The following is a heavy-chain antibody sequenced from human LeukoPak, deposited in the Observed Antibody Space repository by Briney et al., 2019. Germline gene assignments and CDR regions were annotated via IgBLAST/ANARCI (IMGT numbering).Heavy chain of an antibody. V-gene: IGHV3-21*01. CDR1: GFSFSNHG. D-gene: IGHD2-21*02. Sequence: PGGSLRLSCAASGFSFSNHGMNWVRQAPGKGLEWVSSISSSSSYIYYADSVKGRFTISRDNAKNSLYLQMNSLRAEDTAVYYCARAYCGGDCYRHFDYWGQGTLVTVSS. CDR3: ARAYCGGDCYRHFDY. CDR2: ISSSSSYI. J-gene: IGHJ4*02.